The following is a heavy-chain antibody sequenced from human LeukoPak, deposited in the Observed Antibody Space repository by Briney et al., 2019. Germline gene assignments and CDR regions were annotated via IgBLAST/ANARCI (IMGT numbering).Heavy chain of an antibody. CDR1: GGSISSSSYY. CDR2: IYYSGST. V-gene: IGHV4-39*07. Sequence: PSETLSLTCTVSGGSISSSSYYWGWIRQPPGKGLEWIGSIYYSGSTYYNPSLKSRVTISVDKSKNQFSLKLSSVTAADTAVYYCASPRGAAAHFYYWGQGTLVTVSS. J-gene: IGHJ4*02. D-gene: IGHD6-13*01. CDR3: ASPRGAAAHFYY.